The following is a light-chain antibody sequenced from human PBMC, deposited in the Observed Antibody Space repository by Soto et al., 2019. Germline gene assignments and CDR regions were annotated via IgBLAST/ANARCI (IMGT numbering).Light chain of an antibody. J-gene: IGLJ1*01. CDR2: WVK. CDR3: SSYTSSYFYV. Sequence: QSALTQPASVSGSPGQSITISCTGSGRDIGAYTYVSWYQQHPGKAPKLIIYWVKTRPSGVSNRFSASKSAFTASLTISGLQAEDEADSYCSSYTSSYFYVFGPGTKATVL. V-gene: IGLV2-14*01. CDR1: GRDIGAYTY.